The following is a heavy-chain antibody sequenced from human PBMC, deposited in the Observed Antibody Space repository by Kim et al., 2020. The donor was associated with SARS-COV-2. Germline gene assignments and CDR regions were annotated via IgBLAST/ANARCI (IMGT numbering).Heavy chain of an antibody. J-gene: IGHJ3*02. CDR1: GFTFSSYA. CDR2: INDRGGST. CDR3: AKPHSGSPGAFGI. D-gene: IGHD1-26*01. V-gene: IGHV3-23*01. Sequence: GGSLRLSCAASGFTFSSYAMSWVRQAPGKGLEWVSAINDRGGSTYYADSVKGRFTISRDNSKNTLYLQMNSLRAEDTAIYYCAKPHSGSPGAFGIWGQGTLVTVSS.